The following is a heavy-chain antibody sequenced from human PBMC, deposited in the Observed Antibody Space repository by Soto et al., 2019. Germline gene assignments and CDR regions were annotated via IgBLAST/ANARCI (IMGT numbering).Heavy chain of an antibody. Sequence: SVKVSCKASGGTFSSYAISWVRQAPGQGLEWMGGIIPIFGTANYAQKFQGRVTITADESTSTAYMELSSLRSEDTAVYYCAREKMSGYSSGWWYFDYWGQGTLVTVSS. CDR3: AREKMSGYSSGWWYFDY. CDR2: IIPIFGTA. J-gene: IGHJ4*02. D-gene: IGHD6-19*01. CDR1: GGTFSSYA. V-gene: IGHV1-69*13.